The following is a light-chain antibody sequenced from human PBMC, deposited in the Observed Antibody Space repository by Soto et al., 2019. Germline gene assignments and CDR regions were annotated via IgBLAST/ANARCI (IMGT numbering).Light chain of an antibody. CDR2: GAS. Sequence: EIVLTQSPGTLSLSPGERATLSCRASQSVSSSYLAWYQQKPGQAPRLLIYGASSRATGIPDRFSGSGSGTDFTLTISRLEPEDFAVYYCHQYGSSPSGALTFGGGTKGEIK. J-gene: IGKJ4*01. CDR3: HQYGSSPSGALT. V-gene: IGKV3-20*01. CDR1: QSVSSSY.